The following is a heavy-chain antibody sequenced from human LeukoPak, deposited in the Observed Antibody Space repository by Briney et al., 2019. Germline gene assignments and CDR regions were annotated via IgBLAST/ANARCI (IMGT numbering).Heavy chain of an antibody. CDR3: ARGSRTLGD. Sequence: PSETLSLTCTVSGGSINSYYWSWIRQPPAKGLECIGYIHYTGSTNYNPSLTTRVTISVDTSKNQFTLNLTSVTAADTALYYCARGSRTLGDWGRGTLVTVSS. D-gene: IGHD2-2*01. CDR2: IHYTGST. CDR1: GGSINSYY. J-gene: IGHJ4*02. V-gene: IGHV4-59*01.